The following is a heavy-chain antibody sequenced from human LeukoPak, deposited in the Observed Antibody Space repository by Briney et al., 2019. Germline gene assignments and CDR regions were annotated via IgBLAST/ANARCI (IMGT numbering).Heavy chain of an antibody. V-gene: IGHV3-53*01. D-gene: IGHD6-19*01. CDR2: IYSSGST. CDR1: GFPLSSNY. Sequence: GGSLRLSCVASGFPLSSNYMSWVRPAPGKGVEWVAVIYSSGSTHYAHSVKGRFTISRDNSKNTLFLQMNSLRVEDTAVYYCARDVVDSSGWYYRWFDPWGQGTLVTVSS. J-gene: IGHJ5*02. CDR3: ARDVVDSSGWYYRWFDP.